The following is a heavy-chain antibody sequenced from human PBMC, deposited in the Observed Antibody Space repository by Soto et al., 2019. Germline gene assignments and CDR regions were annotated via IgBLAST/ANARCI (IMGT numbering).Heavy chain of an antibody. J-gene: IGHJ3*02. Sequence: QVPLVQSGAEVKKPGASVKVSCKASGYTFTSYGISWVRQAPGQGLEWMGWISAYNGNTNYAQKLQGRVTMTTDTSTSTAYMELRSLRSDDTAVYYCARDLYPSTGIAVAVEAFDIWGQGTMVTVSS. CDR1: GYTFTSYG. CDR3: ARDLYPSTGIAVAVEAFDI. V-gene: IGHV1-18*01. D-gene: IGHD6-19*01. CDR2: ISAYNGNT.